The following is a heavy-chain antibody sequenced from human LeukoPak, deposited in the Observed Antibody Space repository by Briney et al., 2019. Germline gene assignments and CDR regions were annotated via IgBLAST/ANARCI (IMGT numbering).Heavy chain of an antibody. J-gene: IGHJ6*02. CDR2: ISSSSSYI. CDR3: ARDLGVVPAAIRPYYYYGMDV. CDR1: GFTFSSYS. Sequence: EGSLRLSCAASGFTFSSYSMNWVRQAPGKGLEWVSSISSSSSYIYYADSVKGRFTISRDNAENSLYLQMNGLRAEDTAVYYCARDLGVVPAAIRPYYYYGMDVWGQGTTVTVSS. V-gene: IGHV3-21*01. D-gene: IGHD2-2*02.